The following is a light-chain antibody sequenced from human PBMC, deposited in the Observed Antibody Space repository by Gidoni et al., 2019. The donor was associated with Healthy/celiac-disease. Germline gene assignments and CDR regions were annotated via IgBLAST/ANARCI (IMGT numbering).Light chain of an antibody. J-gene: IGLJ2*01. CDR2: GNS. Sequence: QSVLTQPPPGSGAPGQRVTIPCTGSSSNIGAGYDVHWYQQLPGPAPKLLIYGNSNRPSAVPARFSGSTSGTSASLAITGLQAEDEADYYCQSYDSSLSGFVVFGGGTKLTVL. CDR3: QSYDSSLSGFVV. CDR1: SSNIGAGYD. V-gene: IGLV1-40*01.